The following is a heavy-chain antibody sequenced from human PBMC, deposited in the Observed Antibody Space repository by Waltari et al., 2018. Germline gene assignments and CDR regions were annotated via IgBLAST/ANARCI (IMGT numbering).Heavy chain of an antibody. Sequence: EVRLLESGGGLVQPGGSRRLSCAASGFTFNSYAMTWVRQAPGKGLEWVSGISGSGGSTCYADSVKGRFTISRDKFKNTLYLDMSNLNADDTAVYYCAKALVSSEYSFGGGSDYWGQGTLVTVSS. CDR2: ISGSGGST. CDR1: GFTFNSYA. J-gene: IGHJ4*02. D-gene: IGHD5-12*01. V-gene: IGHV3-23*01. CDR3: AKALVSSEYSFGGGSDY.